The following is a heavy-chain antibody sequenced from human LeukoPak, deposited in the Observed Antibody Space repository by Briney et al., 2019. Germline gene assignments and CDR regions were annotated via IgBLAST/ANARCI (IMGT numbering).Heavy chain of an antibody. V-gene: IGHV5-51*01. D-gene: IGHD2-15*01. CDR1: GYGFISYW. CDR2: IYPGDSDT. J-gene: IGHJ4*02. Sequence: GESLKTSSRGSGYGFISYWNGWVRQMPGKGLEWMGIIYPGDSDTRYSPSFQGQVTISADKSISNAYLQWSSLKASDTAKHYCARALTDMCALHFWRQGTLVTVSS. CDR3: ARALTDMCALHF.